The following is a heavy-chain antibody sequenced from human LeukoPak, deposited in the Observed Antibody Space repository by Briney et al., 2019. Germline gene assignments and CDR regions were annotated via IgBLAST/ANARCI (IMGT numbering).Heavy chain of an antibody. D-gene: IGHD6-19*01. CDR1: GYTFTAYY. CDR3: ARLKYRSGWQPNQINDAFDI. V-gene: IGHV1-2*02. J-gene: IGHJ3*02. Sequence: ASVKVSCKASGYTFTAYYINWVRQAPGQGLEWMGWINPNSGATNYAQKFQDGDTMTRDTSISTAYMELSRLRSDDTAVYYCARLKYRSGWQPNQINDAFDIWGQGTMVTVSS. CDR2: INPNSGAT.